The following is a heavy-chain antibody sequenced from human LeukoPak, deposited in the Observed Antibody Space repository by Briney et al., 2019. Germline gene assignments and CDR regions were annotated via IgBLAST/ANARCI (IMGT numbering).Heavy chain of an antibody. D-gene: IGHD1-26*01. CDR1: GFTFSSYS. CDR2: ISYDGSNK. Sequence: GGSLRLSCAASGFTFSSYSMHWVRQAPGEGLEWVAVISYDGSNKYYADSVKGRFTISRDNSKSTLFLQMNSLRAEDTVVYYCARVGHSGGYWGEGTLVTVSS. J-gene: IGHJ4*02. CDR3: ARVGHSGGY. V-gene: IGHV3-30*04.